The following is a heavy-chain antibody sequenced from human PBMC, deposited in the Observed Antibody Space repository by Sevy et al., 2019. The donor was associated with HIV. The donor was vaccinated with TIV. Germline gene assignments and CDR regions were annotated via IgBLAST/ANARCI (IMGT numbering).Heavy chain of an antibody. CDR2: ISSSGSTI. V-gene: IGHV3-48*03. CDR3: AREWAYHYVLGY. D-gene: IGHD3-16*01. CDR1: GFTFSSYE. J-gene: IGHJ4*02. Sequence: GGSLRLSCAASGFTFSSYEMNWVRQAPGKGLEWVSYISSSGSTIYYADSVKGRFTISRDNAKNSLYLQMNSLRAEDTAVYYCAREWAYHYVLGYWGQGTLVTVSS.